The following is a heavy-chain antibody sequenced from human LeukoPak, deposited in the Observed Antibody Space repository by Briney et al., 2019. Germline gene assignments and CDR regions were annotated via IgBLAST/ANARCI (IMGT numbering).Heavy chain of an antibody. V-gene: IGHV3-9*01. J-gene: IGHJ6*02. CDR2: VGWNSART. CDR3: GKDISAGGMDV. CDR1: ESTFDHA. D-gene: IGHD3-10*01. Sequence: GGSLRLSCTASESTFDHAMHWVRQTPGKGLEWVSGVGWNSARTGYADSVRGRFTISRDNAKNSLYLQMNSLRVEDTALYYCGKDISAGGMDVWGQGTTVTVSS.